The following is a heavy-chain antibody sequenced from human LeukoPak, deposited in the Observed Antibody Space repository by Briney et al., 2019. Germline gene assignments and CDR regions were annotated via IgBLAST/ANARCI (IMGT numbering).Heavy chain of an antibody. V-gene: IGHV3-30-3*01. CDR3: ARSPRARAAFDI. Sequence: PGGSLRLSCAASGFTFSSYAMHWVRQAPGKGLEWVAVISYDGSNKYYADSVKGRFTISRDNSKNTLYLQMNSLRAEDTAVYYCARSPRARAAFDIWGQGTMVTVSS. CDR2: ISYDGSNK. CDR1: GFTFSSYA. D-gene: IGHD6-6*01. J-gene: IGHJ3*02.